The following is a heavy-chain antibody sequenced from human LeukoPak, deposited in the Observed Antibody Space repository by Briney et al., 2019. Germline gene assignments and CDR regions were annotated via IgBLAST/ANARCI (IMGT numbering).Heavy chain of an antibody. CDR2: MDPNSGNT. D-gene: IGHD4-17*01. CDR3: ARDGDYGPFTDY. V-gene: IGHV1-8*01. J-gene: IGHJ4*02. CDR1: GYTFTSYD. Sequence: ASVKVSCKASGYTFTSYDINWVRQATGKGLEWMGWMDPNSGNTGYAQKFQGRVTMTRNTSISTAYMELSSLRSEDTAVYYCARDGDYGPFTDYWGQGTLVTVSS.